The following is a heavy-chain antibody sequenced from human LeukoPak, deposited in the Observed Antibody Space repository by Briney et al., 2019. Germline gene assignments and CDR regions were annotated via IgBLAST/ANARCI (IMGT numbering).Heavy chain of an antibody. CDR2: IKQDGSEK. CDR3: AKDRATMIVVVILDY. J-gene: IGHJ4*02. CDR1: GFTFSSYW. Sequence: GGSLRLSCAASGFTFSSYWMSWVRQAPGKGLEWVANIKQDGSEKYYVDSVKGRFTISRDNAKNSLYLQMNSLRAEDTAVYYCAKDRATMIVVVILDYWGQGTLVTVSS. D-gene: IGHD3-22*01. V-gene: IGHV3-7*03.